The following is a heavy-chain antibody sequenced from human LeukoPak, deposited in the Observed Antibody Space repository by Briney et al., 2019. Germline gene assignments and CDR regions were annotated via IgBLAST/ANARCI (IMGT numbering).Heavy chain of an antibody. D-gene: IGHD4-17*01. CDR1: GGSFSGYY. Sequence: SETLSLTCAVYGGSFSGYYWSWIRQPPGKGLEWIGEINHSGSTNYNPSLKSRVTISVDTSKNQFSLKLSSVTAADTAVYYCARDSVTRPFDYWSQGTLVTVSS. CDR3: ARDSVTRPFDY. CDR2: INHSGST. J-gene: IGHJ4*02. V-gene: IGHV4-34*01.